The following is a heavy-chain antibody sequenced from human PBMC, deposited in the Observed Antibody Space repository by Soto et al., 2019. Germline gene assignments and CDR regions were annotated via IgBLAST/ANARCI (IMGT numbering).Heavy chain of an antibody. V-gene: IGHV6-1*01. D-gene: IGHD1-26*01. CDR2: TYYRSKWST. CDR1: GDSVSSKSAT. Sequence: PSQTLSLTCAISGDSVSSKSATWNWIRYSPSRGLEWLGRTYYRSKWSTDYAVSVKSRITVNPDTSKNQFSLHLNSVTPEDTAVYYCTRALAGSYDSWGQGTLVTVSS. J-gene: IGHJ5*01. CDR3: TRALAGSYDS.